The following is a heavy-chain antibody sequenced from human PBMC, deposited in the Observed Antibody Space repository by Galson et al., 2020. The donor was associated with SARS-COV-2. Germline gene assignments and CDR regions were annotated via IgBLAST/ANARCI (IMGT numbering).Heavy chain of an antibody. CDR1: GGSVSSGSYY. J-gene: IGHJ5*02. D-gene: IGHD6-6*01. CDR3: ARDGNEYSSSDWLDT. Sequence: PSETLSLTCTVSGGSVSSGSYYWTWIRQPPGKRLEWIGHIYNGGSTDYNPSLKSRVTMSVDTSKNQFSLKLSSVTAADTAVYYCARDGNEYSSSDWLDTWGQGTLVTVSS. V-gene: IGHV4-61*01. CDR2: IYNGGST.